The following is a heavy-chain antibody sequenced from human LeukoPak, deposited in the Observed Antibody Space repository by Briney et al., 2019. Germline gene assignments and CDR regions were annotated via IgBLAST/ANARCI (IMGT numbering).Heavy chain of an antibody. J-gene: IGHJ4*02. CDR1: GFTFSNYW. CDR3: ARDPGDEGFDY. Sequence: PGGSLLLSCVASGFTFSNYWMTWVRQAPGKGLEWVSSISSSSSYIYYADSVKGRFTISRDNAKNSLYLQMNSLRAEDTAVYYCARDPGDEGFDYWGQGNLVSVSS. CDR2: ISSSSSYI. D-gene: IGHD3-10*01. V-gene: IGHV3-21*01.